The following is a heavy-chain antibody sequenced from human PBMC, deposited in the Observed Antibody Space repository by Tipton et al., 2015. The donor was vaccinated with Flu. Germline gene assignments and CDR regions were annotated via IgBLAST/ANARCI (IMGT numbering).Heavy chain of an antibody. D-gene: IGHD1-1*01. J-gene: IGHJ1*01. V-gene: IGHV3-11*05. Sequence: SLRLSCAASGLPFSDNYMHWIRQAPGQGLEWVSSISSNSNNTNYADSVKGRFTISRDDSRNTLYLQMNSLRVEDTAVYYCAKDGRLARTGYWGPGSVVSVFS. CDR1: GLPFSDNY. CDR3: AKDGRLARTGY. CDR2: ISSNSNNT.